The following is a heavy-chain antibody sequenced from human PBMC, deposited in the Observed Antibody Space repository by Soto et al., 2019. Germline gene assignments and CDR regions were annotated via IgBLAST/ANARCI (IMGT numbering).Heavy chain of an antibody. CDR3: ARDSPSSSWYYYYYGMDV. CDR2: ISAYNGNT. D-gene: IGHD6-13*01. J-gene: IGHJ6*02. CDR1: GYTFTSYG. Sequence: QVQLVQSGAEVKKPGASVKVSCKASGYTFTSYGISWVRQAPGQGLEWMGWISAYNGNTNYAQKLQGRVTMTTDTXTXTXXMELRSLRSDDTAVYYCARDSPSSSWYYYYYGMDVWGQGTTVTVSS. V-gene: IGHV1-18*01.